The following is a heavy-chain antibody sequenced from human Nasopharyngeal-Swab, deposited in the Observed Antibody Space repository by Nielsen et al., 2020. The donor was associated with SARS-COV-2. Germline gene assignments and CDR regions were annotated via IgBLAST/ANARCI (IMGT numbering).Heavy chain of an antibody. J-gene: IGHJ3*02. Sequence: SETLSLTCAVYGGSFSGYYWSWIRQPPGKGLEWIGEIYHSGSTYYNPSLKSRVTISVDRSKNQFSLKLSSVTAADTAVYYCARGTTFQDAFDIWGQGTMVTVSS. CDR3: ARGTTFQDAFDI. CDR2: IYHSGST. CDR1: GGSFSGYY. D-gene: IGHD1/OR15-1a*01. V-gene: IGHV4-34*01.